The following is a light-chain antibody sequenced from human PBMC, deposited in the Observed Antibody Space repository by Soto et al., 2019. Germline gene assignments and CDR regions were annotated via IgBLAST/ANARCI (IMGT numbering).Light chain of an antibody. CDR3: QQYNSYSST. Sequence: DIQMTQSPSTLSASAGDRVTITCRASQSIGNWLAWYQQKPGKAPKLLIYDASSLESGVPSRFSGSGSGTEFTLTISSLQPDDFATYYCQQYNSYSSTFGHGTKVEVK. J-gene: IGKJ1*01. CDR2: DAS. V-gene: IGKV1-5*01. CDR1: QSIGNW.